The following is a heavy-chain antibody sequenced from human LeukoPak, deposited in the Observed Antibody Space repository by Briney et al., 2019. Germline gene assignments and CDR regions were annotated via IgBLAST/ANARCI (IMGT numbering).Heavy chain of an antibody. D-gene: IGHD3-16*01. CDR3: ARSAVGSHLYDY. Sequence: GGSLRLSCAASGFTFSSYWMHWVRQAPGKGLVWVSRINTDGSSTICADSVKGRFTISRDNANNTLYLQMNSLRAEDTAVYYCARSAVGSHLYDYWGQGTLVTVSS. CDR1: GFTFSSYW. V-gene: IGHV3-74*01. J-gene: IGHJ4*02. CDR2: INTDGSST.